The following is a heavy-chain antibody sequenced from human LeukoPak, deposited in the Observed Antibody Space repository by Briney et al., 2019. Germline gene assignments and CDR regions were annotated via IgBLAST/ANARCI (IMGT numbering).Heavy chain of an antibody. CDR3: ARGDYGDYPPGDY. CDR1: GFTFSSYG. D-gene: IGHD4-17*01. V-gene: IGHV3-33*08. CDR2: IWYDGSNK. J-gene: IGHJ4*02. Sequence: QTGGSLRLSCAASGFTFSSYGMHWVRQAPGKGLEWVAVIWYDGSNKFYADSVKGRFTISRDNSKNTLYLQMNSLRADDTAVYYCARGDYGDYPPGDYWGQGTLVTVSS.